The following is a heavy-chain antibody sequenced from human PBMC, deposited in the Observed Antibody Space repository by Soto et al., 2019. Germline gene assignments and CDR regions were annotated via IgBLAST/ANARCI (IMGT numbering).Heavy chain of an antibody. CDR3: AREANAGAFDI. D-gene: IGHD1-1*01. CDR2: IIPIFGTA. V-gene: IGHV1-69*01. J-gene: IGHJ3*02. Sequence: QVQLVQSGAEVKKPGSSVKVSCKASGGTFSSYAISWVRQAPGQWLEWMGGIIPIFGTANYAQKFQGRVTITADESTSTVDMERSSLRSEDTAVYYCAREANAGAFDIWGQGTMVTVSS. CDR1: GGTFSSYA.